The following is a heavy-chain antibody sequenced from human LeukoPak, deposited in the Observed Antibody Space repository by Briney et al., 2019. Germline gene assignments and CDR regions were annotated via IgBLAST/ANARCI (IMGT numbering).Heavy chain of an antibody. CDR2: IVPIFGTA. V-gene: IGHV1-69*13. CDR1: GGTFNSYA. CDR3: ARAQRLYCSGIRCYEAGWWFDP. D-gene: IGHD2-2*01. Sequence: ASVKVSCKASGGTFNSYAISWVRQAPGQGLEWMGGIVPIFGTANYAQKFQGRVTITADESTSTAYMELSSLKASDTAMYYCARAQRLYCSGIRCYEAGWWFDPWGQGTLVTVSS. J-gene: IGHJ5*02.